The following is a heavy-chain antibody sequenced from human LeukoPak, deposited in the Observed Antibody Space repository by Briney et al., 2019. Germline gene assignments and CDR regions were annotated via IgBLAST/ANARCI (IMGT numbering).Heavy chain of an antibody. CDR2: IRSKAYGGTT. CDR3: TRVRRGTGSMVDY. V-gene: IGHV3-49*04. J-gene: IGHJ4*02. CDR1: GFTFGDNA. D-gene: IGHD3-10*01. Sequence: GRSLRLSCTTSGFTFGDNAMSWVRQAPGKGLEWVGLIRSKAYGGTTEYVASVKGRFTISRDDSKSIAYLQMNGLKTEDTAVYYCTRVRRGTGSMVDYWGQGTLVTVSS.